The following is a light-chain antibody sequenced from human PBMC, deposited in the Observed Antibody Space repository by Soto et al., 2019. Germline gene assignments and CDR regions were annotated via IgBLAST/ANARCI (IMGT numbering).Light chain of an antibody. J-gene: IGKJ1*01. CDR2: GAS. CDR1: QNIGTS. Sequence: EIVLTQSPATLCFSPGERATLSCRAGQNIGTSLVWSQQKPGQSPRLLIYGASTRATGIPGRFSGSGSGTEFTLTISSLQSEDFAVYYCQQYGSSGTFGQGTKVDIK. V-gene: IGKV3-15*01. CDR3: QQYGSSGT.